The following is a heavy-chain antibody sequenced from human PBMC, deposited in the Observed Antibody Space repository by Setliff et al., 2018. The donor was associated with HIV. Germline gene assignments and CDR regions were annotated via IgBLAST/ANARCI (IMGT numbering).Heavy chain of an antibody. CDR2: IIGNAGSV. Sequence: LSLSCAGSGFTFGIYEMNWVRQAPGKGLEWVSYIIGNAGSVYYADSVKGLFTIARDNAKNSLYLQMNSLRAEDTAVYYCTREDRYNWNLIGALDLWVQGTMVTVSS. D-gene: IGHD1-20*01. CDR3: TREDRYNWNLIGALDL. J-gene: IGHJ3*01. V-gene: IGHV3-48*03. CDR1: GFTFGIYE.